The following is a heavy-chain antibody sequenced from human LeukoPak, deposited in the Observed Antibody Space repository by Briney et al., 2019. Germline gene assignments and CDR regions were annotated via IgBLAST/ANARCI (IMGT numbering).Heavy chain of an antibody. CDR2: ISSNGGTT. CDR1: GFTFRNYA. J-gene: IGHJ4*02. D-gene: IGHD2-21*02. CDR3: VKGGYCGGDCYSLFDY. V-gene: IGHV3-64D*06. Sequence: GGSLRLSCSASGFTFRNYAIHWVRQAPGKGLEYVSAISSNGGTTYYADSVKGRFTISRDNSKNTLYLQMSSLRAEDTAVYYCVKGGYCGGDCYSLFDYWGQGTLVTVSS.